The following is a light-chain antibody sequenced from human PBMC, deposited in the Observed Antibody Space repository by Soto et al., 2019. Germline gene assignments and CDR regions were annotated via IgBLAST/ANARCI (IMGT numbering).Light chain of an antibody. CDR2: GAS. CDR1: QSVSSSY. J-gene: IGKJ1*01. CDR3: QQYGSRWT. Sequence: EIVLTQSPGTLSLSPGERATLSCRASQSVSSSYLAWYQQKPGQAPRLLIYGASSRATGIPDRFSGSGSGTDFTLTISRLEPEDYAVYYCQQYGSRWTVGQGTKGELK. V-gene: IGKV3-20*01.